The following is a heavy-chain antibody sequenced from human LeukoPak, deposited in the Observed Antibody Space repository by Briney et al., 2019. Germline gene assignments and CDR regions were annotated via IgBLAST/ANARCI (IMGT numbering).Heavy chain of an antibody. CDR1: GFTVSSNY. Sequence: GGSLRLSCATSGFTVSSNYMSWVRQAPGKGLEWVSVIYSSGNTYYADSVKDRFTISRDNSKNTMYLQMNSLRTEDTAVYYCARRRSSSWGIDYWGQGTLVTVSS. CDR2: IYSSGNT. CDR3: ARRRSSSWGIDY. D-gene: IGHD6-13*01. J-gene: IGHJ4*02. V-gene: IGHV3-66*02.